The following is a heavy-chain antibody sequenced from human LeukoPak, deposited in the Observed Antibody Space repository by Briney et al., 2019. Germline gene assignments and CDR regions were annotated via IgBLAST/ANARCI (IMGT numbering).Heavy chain of an antibody. Sequence: PSETLSLTCTVSGGSISSYYWSWIRQPPGKGLEWIEYIYYSGSTNYKPSLKSRVTISLDTSKNQFSLKLSSVTAADTAVYYCARGGYYGSGNDFRFDPWGQGTLVTVSS. CDR1: GGSISSYY. J-gene: IGHJ5*02. V-gene: IGHV4-59*01. D-gene: IGHD3-10*01. CDR3: ARGGYYGSGNDFRFDP. CDR2: IYYSGST.